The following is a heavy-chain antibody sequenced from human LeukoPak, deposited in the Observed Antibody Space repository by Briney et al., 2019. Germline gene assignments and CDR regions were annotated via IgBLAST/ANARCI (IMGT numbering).Heavy chain of an antibody. CDR1: GGTFSDYY. V-gene: IGHV4-34*01. CDR2: ICHSRST. CDR3: ARGYSTSWYFYFDF. Sequence: PSETLSLTCTVYGGTFSDYYWRWIPQPPGKGLEGIGNICHSRSTNYNPSLQSRVTISMDTSKNQFSLKLSSVTAADTALYYCARGYSTSWYFYFDFWAQGTLVTVSS. D-gene: IGHD6-13*01. J-gene: IGHJ4*02.